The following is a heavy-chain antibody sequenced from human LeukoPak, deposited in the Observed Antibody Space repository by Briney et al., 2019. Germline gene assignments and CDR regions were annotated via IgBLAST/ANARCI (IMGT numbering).Heavy chain of an antibody. J-gene: IGHJ4*02. CDR3: AKLGRRQEGPAAAGSFFDC. V-gene: IGHV3-23*01. CDR2: ISAGSINT. Sequence: GGSLRLSCVVSGFTFSNFAMSWVRQAPGKGLEWVSAISAGSINTYYADSVKGRFTISRDNSENTLYLQVNSLRAEDTARHYCAKLGRRQEGPAAAGSFFDCWGQGTLVTVSS. D-gene: IGHD6-13*01. CDR1: GFTFSNFA.